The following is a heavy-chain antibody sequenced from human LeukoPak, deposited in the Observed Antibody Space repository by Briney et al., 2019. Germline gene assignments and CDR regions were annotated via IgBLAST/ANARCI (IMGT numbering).Heavy chain of an antibody. D-gene: IGHD3-16*01. V-gene: IGHV4-59*01. CDR1: GDSISSYF. Sequence: SETLSLTCSVSGDSISSYFWAWIRQPLGKGLVWIGYVCYNGTTNYNPSLRNRVAISIDTSKNQFSLKLNSATAADTAVYYCATSGGFNSPRHYWGQGTLVTVSS. CDR2: VCYNGTT. CDR3: ATSGGFNSPRHY. J-gene: IGHJ4*02.